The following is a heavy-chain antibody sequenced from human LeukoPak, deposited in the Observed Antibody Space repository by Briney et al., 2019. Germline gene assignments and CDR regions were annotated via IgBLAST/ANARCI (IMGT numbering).Heavy chain of an antibody. CDR1: GFTFSSYA. Sequence: GGSLRLSCAASGFTFSSYAMSWVRQAPGKGLEWVSVIYSGGSTYYADSVKGRFTISRDNSKNTLYLQMNSLRAEDTAVYYCARLGQTNGGQSDYWGQGTQVTVSS. CDR2: IYSGGST. D-gene: IGHD7-27*01. V-gene: IGHV3-53*01. CDR3: ARLGQTNGGQSDY. J-gene: IGHJ4*02.